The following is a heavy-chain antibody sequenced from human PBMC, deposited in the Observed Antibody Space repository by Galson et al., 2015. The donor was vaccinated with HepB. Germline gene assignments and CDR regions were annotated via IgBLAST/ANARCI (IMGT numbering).Heavy chain of an antibody. J-gene: IGHJ4*02. CDR2: INTNNGNP. CDR1: GNRFNYYA. D-gene: IGHD2-21*01. CDR3: ARDLGPMWGFLRLPFDS. V-gene: IGHV7-4-1*02. Sequence: CKASGNRFNYYALNWVRQAPGQGLEWMGWINTNNGNPTYAQDFAGRFVFSLDTSVSTTFLQISGLKTEDTAVYYCARDLGPMWGFLRLPFDSWGQGTLVTVSS.